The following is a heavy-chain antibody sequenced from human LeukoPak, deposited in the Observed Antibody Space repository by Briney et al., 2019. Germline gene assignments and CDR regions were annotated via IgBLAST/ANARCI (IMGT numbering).Heavy chain of an antibody. Sequence: SETLSLTCAVYGGSFSGYYWSWIRQPPGKGLEWIGEINHSGSTNYNPSLKSRVTISVDTSKNQFSLKLSSVTAADTAVYYCARYCSGGSCSADAFDIWGQGTMVTVSS. V-gene: IGHV4-34*01. D-gene: IGHD2-15*01. J-gene: IGHJ3*02. CDR1: GGSFSGYY. CDR3: ARYCSGGSCSADAFDI. CDR2: INHSGST.